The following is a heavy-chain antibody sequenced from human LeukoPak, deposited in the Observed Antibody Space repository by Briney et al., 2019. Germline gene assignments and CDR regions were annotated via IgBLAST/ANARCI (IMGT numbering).Heavy chain of an antibody. D-gene: IGHD5-12*01. CDR3: ARGPIVATSGFDY. J-gene: IGHJ4*02. CDR1: GGSISSYY. CDR2: IYYSGST. V-gene: IGHV4-59*12. Sequence: SETLSLTCTVSGGSISSYYWSWIRQPPGKGLEWIGSIYYSGSTYYNPSLKSRVTISVDTSKNQFSLKLSSVTAADTAVYYCARGPIVATSGFDYWGQGTLVTVSS.